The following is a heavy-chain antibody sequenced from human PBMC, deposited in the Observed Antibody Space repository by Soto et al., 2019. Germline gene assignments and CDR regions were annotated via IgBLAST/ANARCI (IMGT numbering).Heavy chain of an antibody. CDR3: ARNIAAVGTDQYYHMDV. CDR1: GDSISSSNW. D-gene: IGHD6-13*01. V-gene: IGHV4-4*02. Sequence: SETLSLTSAVSGDSISSSNWWSWVRQSPGKGLEWIGEIHHSGRTNYNPSLKSRVTISVDKTKNQFSLQLSSVTAADTAVYYCARNIAAVGTDQYYHMDVWGKGTTVTVSS. J-gene: IGHJ6*03. CDR2: IHHSGRT.